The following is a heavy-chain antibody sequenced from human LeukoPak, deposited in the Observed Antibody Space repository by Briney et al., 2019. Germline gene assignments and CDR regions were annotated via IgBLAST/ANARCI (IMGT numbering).Heavy chain of an antibody. D-gene: IGHD2-21*01. V-gene: IGHV5-51*01. J-gene: IGHJ1*01. Sequence: GESLKISCKTSGYTFINYWIGWVRQTPGKGLEWMGIIYPGDSDTKYSPTFEGQVTISADKPNSVAYVQWSSLKASDTAIYNCARLGGYCSGGDCYSESYFQYWGQGTLVTVSS. CDR2: IYPGDSDT. CDR1: GYTFINYW. CDR3: ARLGGYCSGGDCYSESYFQY.